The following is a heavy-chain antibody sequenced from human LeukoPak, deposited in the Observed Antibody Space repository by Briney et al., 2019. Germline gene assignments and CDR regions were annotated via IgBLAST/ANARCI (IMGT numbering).Heavy chain of an antibody. CDR1: GGSISSGSYY. V-gene: IGHV4-61*02. D-gene: IGHD4-11*01. J-gene: IGHJ4*02. CDR2: IYTSGST. CDR3: ARSRAVTFDY. Sequence: SQTLSLTCTVSGGSISSGSYYWSWIRQPAGKGLEWIGRIYTSGSTNYNPSLKSRVTISVDTSKNQFSLKLSSVTAAYTAVYYCARSRAVTFDYWGQGTLVTVSS.